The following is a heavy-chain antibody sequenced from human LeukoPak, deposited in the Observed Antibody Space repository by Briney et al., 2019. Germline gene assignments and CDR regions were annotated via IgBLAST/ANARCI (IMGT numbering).Heavy chain of an antibody. J-gene: IGHJ4*02. CDR2: IYYSGST. CDR1: GGSISSGGYY. CDR3: ASDYCSGGSCQFDY. D-gene: IGHD2-15*01. Sequence: LSLTCTVSGGSISSGGYYWSWIRQHPGKGLEWIGYIYYSGSTYYNPSLKSRVTISVDTSKNQFSLKLSSVTAADTAVYYCASDYCSGGSCQFDYWGQGTLVTVSS. V-gene: IGHV4-31*03.